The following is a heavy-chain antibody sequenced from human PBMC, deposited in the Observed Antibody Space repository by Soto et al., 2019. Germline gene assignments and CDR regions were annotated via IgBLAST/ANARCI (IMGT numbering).Heavy chain of an antibody. CDR2: ISAYNGNT. V-gene: IGHV1-18*01. Sequence: QVQLVQSGAEVKKPGASVKVSCKASGYTFTSYGISWVRQAPGQGLEWMGWISAYNGNTNYPQKLQGRVTMTTDTSTSTAYMELRRLRSDDTAVYYCARIVDIVVVVAPGWFDPWGQGTLVTVSS. D-gene: IGHD2-15*01. J-gene: IGHJ5*02. CDR1: GYTFTSYG. CDR3: ARIVDIVVVVAPGWFDP.